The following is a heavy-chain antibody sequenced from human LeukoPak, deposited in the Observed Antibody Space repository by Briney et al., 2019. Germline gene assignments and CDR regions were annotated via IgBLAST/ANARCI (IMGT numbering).Heavy chain of an antibody. J-gene: IGHJ5*02. CDR1: GGSISSYY. Sequence: SETLSLTCTVSGGSISSYYWSWIRQPPGKGLEWIGYIYYSGSTYYNPSLKSRVTISVDTSKNQFSLKLSSVTAADTAVYYCARSSPVKFDPWSQGTLVTVSS. CDR2: IYYSGST. CDR3: ARSSPVKFDP. V-gene: IGHV4-59*08.